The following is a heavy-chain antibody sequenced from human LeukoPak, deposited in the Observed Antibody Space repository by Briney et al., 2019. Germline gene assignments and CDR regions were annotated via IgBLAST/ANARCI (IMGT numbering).Heavy chain of an antibody. J-gene: IGHJ4*02. V-gene: IGHV3-23*01. CDR2: ISGSGGST. CDR1: GFPFSSYA. Sequence: PGGSLRLSCAASGFPFSSYAMSWVRQAPGRGLEWVSVISGSGGSTYYADSVEGRFTISRDNSKNTLYLQMNSLRAEDTAVYYCAKGIRTLDYWGQGTLVTVSS. D-gene: IGHD5-18*01. CDR3: AKGIRTLDY.